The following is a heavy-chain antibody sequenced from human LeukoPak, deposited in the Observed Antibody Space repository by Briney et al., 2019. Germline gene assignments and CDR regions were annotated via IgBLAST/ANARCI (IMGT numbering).Heavy chain of an antibody. J-gene: IGHJ4*02. CDR2: ISGSGGST. Sequence: GGSLRLSCAASGFTFSSYAMSWVRQAPGKGLEWVSAISGSGGSTYYADSVKGRFTISRDNSKNTLYLQMNSLRAEDTAVYYCAKDRKRITIFGVVITPGLYYFDYWGQGTLVTVSS. CDR3: AKDRKRITIFGVVITPGLYYFDY. V-gene: IGHV3-23*01. D-gene: IGHD3-3*01. CDR1: GFTFSSYA.